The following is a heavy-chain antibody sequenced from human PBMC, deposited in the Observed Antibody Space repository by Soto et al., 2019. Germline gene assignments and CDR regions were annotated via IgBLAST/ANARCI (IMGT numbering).Heavy chain of an antibody. J-gene: IGHJ6*02. CDR3: ARGGGYYGSGSYYPYYYGMDV. V-gene: IGHV4-30-2*01. D-gene: IGHD3-10*01. CDR2: IYHSGST. Sequence: SETLSLTCAVSGGSISSGGYSWSWIRQPPGKGLEWIGYIYHSGSTYYNPSLKSRVTISVDRSKNQFSLKLSSVTAADTAVYYCARGGGYYGSGSYYPYYYGMDVWGQGTTVTVSS. CDR1: GGSISSGGYS.